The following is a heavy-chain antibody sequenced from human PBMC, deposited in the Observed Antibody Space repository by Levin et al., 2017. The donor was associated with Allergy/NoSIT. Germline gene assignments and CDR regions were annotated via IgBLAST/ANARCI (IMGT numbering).Heavy chain of an antibody. V-gene: IGHV3-15*01. J-gene: IGHJ4*02. Sequence: GGSLRLSCAASGFTFSNAWMNWVRQAPGKGLEWVGRIKSKAAGGTIDYAAPVKGRFTFSRDDSKNTVYLQMNSLKTEDTAVYYCATGGGRYGMDYWGQGTLVTVSS. CDR1: GFTFSNAW. CDR3: ATGGGRYGMDY. D-gene: IGHD1-26*01. CDR2: IKSKAAGGTI.